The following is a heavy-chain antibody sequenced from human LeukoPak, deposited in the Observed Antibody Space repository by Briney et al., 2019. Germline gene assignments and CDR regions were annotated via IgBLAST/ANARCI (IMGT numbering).Heavy chain of an antibody. D-gene: IGHD2-2*01. CDR2: ISSSSSYI. CDR3: ARDRVVVVPAAKGYGMDV. V-gene: IGHV3-21*01. J-gene: IGHJ6*02. CDR1: GFTFSSYS. Sequence: GGSLRLSCAASGFTFSSYSMNWVRQAPGKGLEWVSSISSSSSYIYYADSVKGRFTISRDNAKNSLYLQMNSLRAEDTAVYYCARDRVVVVPAAKGYGMDVWGQGTTVTVSS.